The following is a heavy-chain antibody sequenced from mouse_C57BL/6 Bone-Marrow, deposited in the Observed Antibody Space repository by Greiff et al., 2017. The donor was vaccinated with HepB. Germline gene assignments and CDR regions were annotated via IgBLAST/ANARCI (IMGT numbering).Heavy chain of an antibody. D-gene: IGHD3-1*01. CDR2: IWGGGRT. V-gene: IGHV2-9*01. J-gene: IGHJ4*01. CDR3: AQSGGKAMDY. CDR1: GFSLTSYC. Sequence: VQLVESGPGLVAPSQSLSITCTVSGFSLTSYCVDWVRQPPGKGLEWLGVIWGGGRTNYNSALMSRLSISKDNSKSQVFLKMNSLQTDDTAVYYCAQSGGKAMDYWGQGTSVTVSS.